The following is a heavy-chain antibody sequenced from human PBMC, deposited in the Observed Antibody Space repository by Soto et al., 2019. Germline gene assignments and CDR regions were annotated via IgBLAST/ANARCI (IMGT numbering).Heavy chain of an antibody. CDR3: AREQTRRTKNYYYYCGMDV. CDR1: GGTFSSYA. J-gene: IGHJ6*02. V-gene: IGHV1-69*12. Sequence: QVQLVQSGAEVKKPGSSVKVSCKASGGTFSSYAISWVRQAPGQGLEWMGGIIPIFGTANYAQKFQGTVTLTADDSTSTAYRELRSLRSEDTAVYYCAREQTRRTKNYYYYCGMDVWGQGTTVTVSS. CDR2: IIPIFGTA.